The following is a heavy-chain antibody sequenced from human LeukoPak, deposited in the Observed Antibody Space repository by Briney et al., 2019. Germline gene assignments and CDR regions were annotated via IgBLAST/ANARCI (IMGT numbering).Heavy chain of an antibody. CDR2: ISSSSSYI. CDR3: ARFDGSYYGMDV. J-gene: IGHJ6*02. D-gene: IGHD3-10*01. CDR1: GFTFSSYA. V-gene: IGHV3-21*01. Sequence: GGSLRLSCAASGFTFSSYAMSWVRQAPGKGLEWVSSISSSSSYIYYADSVKGRFTISRDNAKNSLYLQMNSLRAEDTAVYYCARFDGSYYGMDVWGQGTTVTVSS.